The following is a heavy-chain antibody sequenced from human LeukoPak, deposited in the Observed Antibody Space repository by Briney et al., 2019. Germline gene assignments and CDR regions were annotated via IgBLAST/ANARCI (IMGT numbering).Heavy chain of an antibody. J-gene: IGHJ3*01. D-gene: IGHD3-3*01. V-gene: IGHV3-23*01. CDR2: LSGGGADT. CDR1: GLTFSNYA. Sequence: GGSLRLSCAVSGLTFSNYAMSWVRQAPXXXLEWVSALSGGGADTYYAGSVKGRFTISRDNSKNKLYLEMNSLRTEDTAVYYCAKDWRWRQNIMGFNVWGQGTMVTVSS. CDR3: AKDWRWRQNIMGFNV.